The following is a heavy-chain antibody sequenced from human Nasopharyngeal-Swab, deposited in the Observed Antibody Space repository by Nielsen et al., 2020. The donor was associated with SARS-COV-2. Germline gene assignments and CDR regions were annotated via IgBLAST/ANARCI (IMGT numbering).Heavy chain of an antibody. Sequence: GESLKISCAASGFTFSSYWMSWVRQAPGKGLEWVANIKQDGSEKYYVDSVKGRFTISRDNAKNSLYLQMNSLRAEDTAVYYCARGGGDSSSPFDYWGQGTLVTVSS. CDR2: IKQDGSEK. V-gene: IGHV3-7*01. J-gene: IGHJ4*02. CDR1: GFTFSSYW. CDR3: ARGGGDSSSPFDY. D-gene: IGHD6-6*01.